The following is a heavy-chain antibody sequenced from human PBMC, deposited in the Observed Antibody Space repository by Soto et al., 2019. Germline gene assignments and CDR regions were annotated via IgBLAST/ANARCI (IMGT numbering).Heavy chain of an antibody. V-gene: IGHV1-18*04. CDR3: ARAGAAEYVWGTWFDP. CDR2: ISAYNGNT. J-gene: IGHJ5*02. D-gene: IGHD3-16*01. CDR1: GYTFTSYD. Sequence: SVKVSCKASGYTFTSYDVTWVRQAPGQGLEWMGWISAYNGNTNYAQHLQGRVTLTTDTSTSTAYMELRSLRSDDSAIYYCARAGAAEYVWGTWFDPWGQGTLVTGSS.